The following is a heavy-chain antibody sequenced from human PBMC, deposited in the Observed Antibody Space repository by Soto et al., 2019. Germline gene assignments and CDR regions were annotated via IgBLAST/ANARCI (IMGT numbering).Heavy chain of an antibody. CDR1: GFTFSNAW. V-gene: IGHV3-15*01. Sequence: GGSLRLSCAASGFTFSNAWMGWVRQAPGKGLEWVGRIKSKTDGGTTDYAAPVKGRFTISRDDSKNTLYLQMNSLKTEDTAVYYCTTEYVMAAAGFDYWGQGTLVTVSS. D-gene: IGHD6-13*01. CDR2: IKSKTDGGTT. J-gene: IGHJ4*02. CDR3: TTEYVMAAAGFDY.